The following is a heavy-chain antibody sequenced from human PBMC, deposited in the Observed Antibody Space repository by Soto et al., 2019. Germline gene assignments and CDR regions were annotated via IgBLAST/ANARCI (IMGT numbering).Heavy chain of an antibody. D-gene: IGHD6-6*01. CDR1: GYTFTGYY. CDR3: ARDHSSDYYYYGMDV. Sequence: ASVKVSCKASGYTFTGYYMHWVRQAPGQGLEWMGWINPNSGGTNYAQKFQGWVTMTRDTSISTAYMELSRLRSDDTAVYYCARDHSSDYYYYGMDVWGQGTTVTVSS. V-gene: IGHV1-2*04. CDR2: INPNSGGT. J-gene: IGHJ6*02.